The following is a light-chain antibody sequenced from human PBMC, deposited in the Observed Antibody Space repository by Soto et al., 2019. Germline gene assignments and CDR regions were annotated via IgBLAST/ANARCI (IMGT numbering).Light chain of an antibody. CDR3: LLYYGGPWV. CDR2: SSN. V-gene: IGLV7-43*01. Sequence: QAVVTQEPSLTVSPGGTVTLTCGSSTGAVTSGHYPNWFQQKPGQAPRPLIHSSNRKHSWTPARFSGSLLGGKAALTLSGVQPEDEAEYFCLLYYGGPWVFGGGTKLTVL. CDR1: TGAVTSGHY. J-gene: IGLJ3*02.